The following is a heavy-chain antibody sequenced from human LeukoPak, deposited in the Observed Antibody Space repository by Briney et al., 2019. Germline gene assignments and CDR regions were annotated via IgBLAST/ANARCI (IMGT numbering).Heavy chain of an antibody. CDR2: ISGSGGST. D-gene: IGHD6-13*01. J-gene: IGHJ4*02. CDR3: AKAQISSWDFDY. CDR1: GFTFSSYA. V-gene: IGHV3-23*01. Sequence: GGSLRLSCAASGFTFSSYAMSWVRQAPGKGLEWVSAISGSGGSTYYADSVKGRFTISRDDSKNTLYLQMNSLRAEDTAVYYCAKAQISSWDFDYWAREPWSPSPQ.